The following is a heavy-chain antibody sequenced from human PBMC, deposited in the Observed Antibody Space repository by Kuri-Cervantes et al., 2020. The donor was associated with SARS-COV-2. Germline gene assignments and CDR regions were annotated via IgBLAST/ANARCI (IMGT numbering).Heavy chain of an antibody. CDR3: ARTPGDSSKVDY. D-gene: IGHD2-21*02. V-gene: IGHV4-4*07. CDR2: IYTSGST. J-gene: IGHJ4*02. Sequence: SETLSLTCTVSGGSISSYYWSWIRQPAGKGLEGIGRIYTSGSTNYNPTLKSRVTISVDTSKNQFSLKLSSVTAADTAVYYCARTPGDSSKVDYWGQGTLVTVSS. CDR1: GGSISSYY.